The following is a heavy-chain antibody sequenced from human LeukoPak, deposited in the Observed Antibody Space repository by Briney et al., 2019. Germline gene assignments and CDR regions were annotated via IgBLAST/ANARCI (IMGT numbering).Heavy chain of an antibody. CDR3: ARRDGYCSSTSCYADYYYGMDV. Sequence: GESLKISCKGSGYSLTSYWIGWVRQMPGKGLEWMGIIYPGDSDTTYSPSFQGQVTISADKSISTAYLQWSSLKASDTAMYYCARRDGYCSSTSCYADYYYGMDVWGQGTTVTVSS. CDR2: IYPGDSDT. CDR1: GYSLTSYW. V-gene: IGHV5-51*01. D-gene: IGHD2-2*01. J-gene: IGHJ6*02.